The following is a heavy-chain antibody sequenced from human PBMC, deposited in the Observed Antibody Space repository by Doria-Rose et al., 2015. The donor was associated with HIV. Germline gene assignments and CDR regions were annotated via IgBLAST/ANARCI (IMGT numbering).Heavy chain of an antibody. J-gene: IGHJ4*02. V-gene: IGHV2-26*01. D-gene: IGHD6-13*01. Sequence: QVTLKESGPVLVKPTETLTLTCTVSGVSLSSPGMGVSWIRQPPGKALEWLADILSDDERSYITSLKSRLTISRGTSKSQVVLTMTDMDPVDTATYYCARIKSSRWYPKYYFDFWGQGTLVIVSA. CDR1: GVSLSSPGMG. CDR2: ILSDDER. CDR3: ARIKSSRWYPKYYFDF.